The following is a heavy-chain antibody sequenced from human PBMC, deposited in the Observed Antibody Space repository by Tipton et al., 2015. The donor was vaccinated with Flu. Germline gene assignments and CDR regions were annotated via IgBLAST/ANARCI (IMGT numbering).Heavy chain of an antibody. CDR1: GFSFSSYA. V-gene: IGHV3-23*01. D-gene: IGHD3-10*01. CDR2: ISGSGAST. CDR3: ARGQGANP. J-gene: IGHJ5*02. Sequence: SLRLSCAASGFSFSSYAMSWVRQAPGKGLEWVSSISGSGASTYYADSVEGRFTISRDNSKNMLSLEMNSLRAEDTAVYYCARGQGANPWGQGTLVTVSS.